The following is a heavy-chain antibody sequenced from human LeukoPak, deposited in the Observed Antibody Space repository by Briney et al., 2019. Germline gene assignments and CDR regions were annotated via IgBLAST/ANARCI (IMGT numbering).Heavy chain of an antibody. CDR3: AKWLRSAYYFDY. V-gene: IGHV3-48*03. J-gene: IGHJ4*02. CDR1: GFTFSGYE. CDR2: ISSSGSII. Sequence: PGGSLRLSCAASGFTFSGYEMKWVRQAPGKGLEWVSYISSSGSIIHYADSVKGRFTISRDNTKNSLYLQMNSLTAEDTAVYYCAKWLRSAYYFDYWGQGTLVTVSS. D-gene: IGHD5-12*01.